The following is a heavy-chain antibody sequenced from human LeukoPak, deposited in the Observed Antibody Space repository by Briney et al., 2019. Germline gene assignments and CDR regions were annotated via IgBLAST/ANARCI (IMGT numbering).Heavy chain of an antibody. CDR1: GFTFNLYA. CDR3: AQRGRGAAAAFDY. D-gene: IGHD6-13*01. J-gene: IGHJ4*02. V-gene: IGHV3-23*01. CDR2: ISGSGGST. Sequence: GGSLRLSCAASGFTFNLYAMSWVRQAPGKGLEWVSAISGSGGSTYYADSVKGRFTISRDNSKNTLYLQMNSLRAEDTAVYYCAQRGRGAAAAFDYWGQGTLVTVSS.